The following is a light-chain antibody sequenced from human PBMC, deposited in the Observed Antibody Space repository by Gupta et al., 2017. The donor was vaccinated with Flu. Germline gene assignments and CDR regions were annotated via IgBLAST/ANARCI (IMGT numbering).Light chain of an antibody. CDR1: QNILRF. CDR2: ESS. V-gene: IGKV1-5*03. CDR3: QQDYTYILS. Sequence: DIQMTQSPSTLSASVGDRVTFTCRASQNILRFLAWYQHKPGQAPKLLIYESSTLAYGVPSRFSGSGSETEFSLSISGLQPDDFATYYCQQDYTYILSFGGGTKVQI. J-gene: IGKJ4*01.